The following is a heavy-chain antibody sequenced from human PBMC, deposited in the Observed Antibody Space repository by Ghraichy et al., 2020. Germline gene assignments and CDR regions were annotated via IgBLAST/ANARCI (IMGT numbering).Heavy chain of an antibody. Sequence: GGSLRLSCAGSGLSFDEHAMHWVRQAPGKGLEWVSFIRGDGGSIFYADSVQGRFTISRDNSKNSLYLQLNNLRIEDTALYYCARDAARPDYFYYYTMDVWGQGTTVIVS. V-gene: IGHV3-43*02. CDR1: GLSFDEHA. CDR2: IRGDGGSI. J-gene: IGHJ6*02. D-gene: IGHD6-6*01. CDR3: ARDAARPDYFYYYTMDV.